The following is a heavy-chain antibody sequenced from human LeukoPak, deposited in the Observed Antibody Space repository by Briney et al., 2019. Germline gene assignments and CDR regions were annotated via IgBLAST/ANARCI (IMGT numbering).Heavy chain of an antibody. CDR2: VGSTSTSP. Sequence: GGSLRLSCAASGFTFSRYSMNWVRQAPGQGLGWVAFVGSTSTSPYSADSVKGRFTNSRDTAKNSLFLQMNSLRAEDTAIYYCARDYFDSSDYPQTYYYYYMDVWGKGTTVTVSS. J-gene: IGHJ6*03. V-gene: IGHV3-21*01. D-gene: IGHD3-22*01. CDR3: ARDYFDSSDYPQTYYYYYMDV. CDR1: GFTFSRYS.